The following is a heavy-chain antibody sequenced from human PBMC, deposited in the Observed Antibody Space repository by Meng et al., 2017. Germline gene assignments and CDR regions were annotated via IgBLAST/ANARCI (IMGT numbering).Heavy chain of an antibody. V-gene: IGHV4-59*12. CDR3: ARVYGILLWFGELYFDP. D-gene: IGHD3-10*01. CDR2: IYYSGST. Sequence: GSLRLSCTVSGGSISSYYWSWIRQPPGKGLEWIGYIYYSGSTNYNPSLKSRVTISVDTSKNQFSLKLSSVTAADTAVYYCARVYGILLWFGELYFDPWGQGTLVTVSS. J-gene: IGHJ5*02. CDR1: GGSISSYY.